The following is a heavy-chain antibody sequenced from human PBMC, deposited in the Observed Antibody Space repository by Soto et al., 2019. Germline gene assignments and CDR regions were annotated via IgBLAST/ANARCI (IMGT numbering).Heavy chain of an antibody. D-gene: IGHD4-4*01. V-gene: IGHV3-33*01. Sequence: SLRLSCAASGFTFSSYGMHWVRQAPGKGLEWVALIWYDGSNKYYANSVKGRFTISRDNSKNTLYLQMNSLRAEDTAVFFCVRDRNSNSNYDYYYMDVWGKGTTVTVSS. CDR2: IWYDGSNK. CDR1: GFTFSSYG. J-gene: IGHJ6*03. CDR3: VRDRNSNSNYDYYYMDV.